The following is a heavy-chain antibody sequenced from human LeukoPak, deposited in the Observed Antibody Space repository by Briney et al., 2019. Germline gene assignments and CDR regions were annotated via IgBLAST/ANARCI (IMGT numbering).Heavy chain of an antibody. Sequence: ASVKVSCKASGYTFTGYYMHWVRQAPGQGLEWMGWINPNSGGTNYAQKFQGRVTLTRDMSTSTDYLELSSLRSEDTAVYYCARGESSSWYEGSDNWFDPWGQGTLVTVSS. CDR2: INPNSGGT. V-gene: IGHV1-2*02. CDR3: ARGESSSWYEGSDNWFDP. D-gene: IGHD6-13*01. CDR1: GYTFTGYY. J-gene: IGHJ5*02.